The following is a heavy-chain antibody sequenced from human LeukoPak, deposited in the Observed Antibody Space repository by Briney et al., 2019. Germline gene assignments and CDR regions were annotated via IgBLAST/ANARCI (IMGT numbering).Heavy chain of an antibody. CDR3: ARGHDFWTPPPNWFDP. V-gene: IGHV4-34*01. Sequence: PSETLSLTCVVYGGSFSGYYWSWIRQPPGKGLEWIGEINHSGSTNYNPSLKSRVTISVDTSKNQFSLKLSSVTAADTAVYYCARGHDFWTPPPNWFDPWGQGTLVTVSS. CDR1: GGSFSGYY. J-gene: IGHJ5*02. CDR2: INHSGST. D-gene: IGHD3-3*01.